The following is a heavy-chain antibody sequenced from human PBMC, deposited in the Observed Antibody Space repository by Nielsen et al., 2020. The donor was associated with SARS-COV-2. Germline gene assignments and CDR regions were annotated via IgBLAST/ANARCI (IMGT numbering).Heavy chain of an antibody. CDR2: IRYDGSRQ. J-gene: IGHJ4*02. V-gene: IGHV3-30*02. CDR1: GFIFSSFA. D-gene: IGHD1-26*01. CDR3: AKDHHYSGRSFDY. Sequence: GGSLRLSCAASGFIFSSFAMHWVRQAPGKGLEWVAFIRYDGSRQYYADSVKGRFTISRDNSKNTLYLQINSLRAEDTAVFYCAKDHHYSGRSFDYWGQGTLVTVSS.